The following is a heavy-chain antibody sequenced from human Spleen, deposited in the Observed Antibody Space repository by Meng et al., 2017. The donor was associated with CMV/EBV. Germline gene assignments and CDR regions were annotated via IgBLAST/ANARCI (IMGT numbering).Heavy chain of an antibody. CDR2: INPSSGGT. CDR1: GYTFTAYY. Sequence: ASVKVSCKASGYTFTAYYLYWVRQAPGQGPEWMGWINPSSGGTNYAQKFQGRVTMTRDTSISTTYMDLSRLRSDDTAVYYCARGGPWYGSGINWFDPWGQGTLVTVSS. D-gene: IGHD3-10*01. J-gene: IGHJ5*02. V-gene: IGHV1-2*02. CDR3: ARGGPWYGSGINWFDP.